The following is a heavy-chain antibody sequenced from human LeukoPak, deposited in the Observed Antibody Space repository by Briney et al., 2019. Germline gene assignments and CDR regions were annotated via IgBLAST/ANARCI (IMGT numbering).Heavy chain of an antibody. Sequence: ASVKVSCKASGYTFTGYYMHWVRQAPGQGLEWMGWINPNSGGSHYAQRFQGRVTMTRDTSISTAYMELSRLRSDDTAMYYCARAGYCSTTSCYRYYYYGMDVWGQGTTVTVSS. J-gene: IGHJ6*02. CDR3: ARAGYCSTTSCYRYYYYGMDV. V-gene: IGHV1-2*02. CDR2: INPNSGGS. CDR1: GYTFTGYY. D-gene: IGHD2-2*02.